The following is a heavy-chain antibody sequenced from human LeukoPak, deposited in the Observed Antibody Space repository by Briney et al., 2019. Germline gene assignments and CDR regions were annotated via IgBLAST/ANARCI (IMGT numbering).Heavy chain of an antibody. CDR3: ARSMTWGPNWFDP. CDR1: GGSISSYY. D-gene: IGHD7-27*01. Sequence: PSETLSLTCTVSGGSISSYYWSWIRQPPGKGLEWIGYIYYSGSTNCNPSLKSRVTISVDTSKNQFSLKLSSVTAADTAVYYCARSMTWGPNWFDPWGQGTLVTVSS. CDR2: IYYSGST. V-gene: IGHV4-59*08. J-gene: IGHJ5*02.